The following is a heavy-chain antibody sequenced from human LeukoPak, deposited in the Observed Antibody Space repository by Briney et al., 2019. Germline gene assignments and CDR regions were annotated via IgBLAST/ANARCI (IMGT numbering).Heavy chain of an antibody. CDR3: ARALYCSGGSCYYYYYGMDV. Sequence: GASVKVSCKASGYTFTGYYMHWVRQAPGQGLEWMGWINPNSGGTNYAQKFQGRVSMTRDTSISTAYMELSRLRSDDTAGYYCARALYCSGGSCYYYYYGMDVWGQGTTVTVSS. CDR1: GYTFTGYY. V-gene: IGHV1-2*02. CDR2: INPNSGGT. D-gene: IGHD2-15*01. J-gene: IGHJ6*02.